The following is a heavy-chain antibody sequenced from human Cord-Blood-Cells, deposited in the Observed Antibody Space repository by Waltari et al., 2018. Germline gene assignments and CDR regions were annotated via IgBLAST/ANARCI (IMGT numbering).Heavy chain of an antibody. Sequence: QVQLVESGGGVVQPGRSLRLSCAASGFTFRSYAMHWVRPAPGKGLEWVAVISYDGSNKYYADSVKGRFTISRDNSKNTLYLQMNSLRAEDTAVYYCARSAGTIDFDYWGQGTLVTVSS. J-gene: IGHJ4*02. CDR2: ISYDGSNK. CDR1: GFTFRSYA. D-gene: IGHD3-10*01. V-gene: IGHV3-30-3*01. CDR3: ARSAGTIDFDY.